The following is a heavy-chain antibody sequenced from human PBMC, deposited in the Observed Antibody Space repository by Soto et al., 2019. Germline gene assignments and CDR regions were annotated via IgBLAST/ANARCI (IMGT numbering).Heavy chain of an antibody. J-gene: IGHJ4*02. CDR1: GFTLSSYV. Sequence: PGGSLRLSCAAPGFTLSSYVMSWVRQAPGKGLECVSVISDSGDSTYYADSVKGRFTISRDNSKNTLYLQLNRLRAEDAAVYYCAKVIFSTGGPFNYWGQGTLVTVSS. CDR3: AKVIFSTGGPFNY. D-gene: IGHD2-8*02. CDR2: ISDSGDST. V-gene: IGHV3-23*01.